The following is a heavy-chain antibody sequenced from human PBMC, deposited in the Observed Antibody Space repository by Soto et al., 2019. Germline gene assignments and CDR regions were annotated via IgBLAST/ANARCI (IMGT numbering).Heavy chain of an antibody. CDR2: IYYSGST. V-gene: IGHV4-59*01. Sequence: PSETLSLTCTVSGGSISSYYWSWIRQPPGKGLEWIGYIYYSGSTNYNPSLKSRVTISVDTSKNQFSLKLSSVTAADTAVYYCARDYGRNWNYHYYYYGMDVWGQGTTVTVYS. CDR1: GGSISSYY. J-gene: IGHJ6*02. CDR3: ARDYGRNWNYHYYYYGMDV. D-gene: IGHD1-7*01.